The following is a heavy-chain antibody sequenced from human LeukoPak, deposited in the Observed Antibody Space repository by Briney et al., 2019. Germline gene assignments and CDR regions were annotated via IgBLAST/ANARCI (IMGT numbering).Heavy chain of an antibody. CDR2: IYSGGST. V-gene: IGHV3-66*01. Sequence: PGGSLRLSCAASGFTFSSYEMNWVRQAPGKGLEWVSVIYSGGSTYYADSVKGRFTISRDNSKNTLYLQMNSLRAEDTAVYYCARDYCSGGSCYFDYWGQGTLVTVSS. J-gene: IGHJ4*02. D-gene: IGHD2-15*01. CDR1: GFTFSSYE. CDR3: ARDYCSGGSCYFDY.